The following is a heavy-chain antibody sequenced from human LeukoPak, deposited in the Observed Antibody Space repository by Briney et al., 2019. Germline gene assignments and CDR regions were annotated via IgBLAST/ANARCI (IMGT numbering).Heavy chain of an antibody. Sequence: ASVKVSCKASGHTFTGYYMHWVRQAPGQGLEWMGWINPNSGGTNYAQKFQGRVTMTRDTSISTAYMELSRLRSDDTAVYYCARTQYYYDSSGYGNTFDYWGQGTLVTVSS. J-gene: IGHJ4*02. CDR3: ARTQYYYDSSGYGNTFDY. CDR2: INPNSGGT. V-gene: IGHV1-2*02. CDR1: GHTFTGYY. D-gene: IGHD3-22*01.